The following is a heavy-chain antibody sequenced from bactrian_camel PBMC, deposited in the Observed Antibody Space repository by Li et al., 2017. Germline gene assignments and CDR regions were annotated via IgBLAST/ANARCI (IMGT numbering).Heavy chain of an antibody. CDR1: GLTFSSDA. D-gene: IGHD6*01. J-gene: IGHJ6*01. Sequence: VQLVESGGGLVQPGGSLRLSCAASGLTFSSDAMSWVRQAPGKGFEWVSSIVSGAGTTYYADSVKGRFTISRDNAKNTLTLQMNSLKTEDTAVYYCATVAYYGGSWYGHFASWGQGTQVTVS. V-gene: IGHV3S31*01. CDR2: IVSGAGTT. CDR3: ATVAYYGGSWYGHFAS.